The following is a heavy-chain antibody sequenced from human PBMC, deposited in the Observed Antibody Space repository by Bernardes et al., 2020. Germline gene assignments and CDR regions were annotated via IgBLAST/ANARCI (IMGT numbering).Heavy chain of an antibody. D-gene: IGHD3-10*01. Sequence: GGSLRLSCAASGFTFSNAWMSWVRQAPGKGLEWVGRIKSKTDGGTTDYAAPVKGRFTISRDDSKNTLYLQMNSLKTEDTAVYYCTTVSSGGSGSYYNVLWGQGTLVTVSS. CDR1: GFTFSNAW. CDR3: TTVSSGGSGSYYNVL. J-gene: IGHJ4*02. V-gene: IGHV3-15*01. CDR2: IKSKTDGGTT.